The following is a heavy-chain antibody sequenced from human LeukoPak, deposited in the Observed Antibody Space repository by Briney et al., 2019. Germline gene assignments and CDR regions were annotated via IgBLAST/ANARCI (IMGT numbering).Heavy chain of an antibody. CDR3: ASDNSGYFDY. CDR1: GGSISSSSYY. Sequence: SETLSLTCTVSGGSISSSSYYCGWIRQPPGKGLEWIGSIYYSGSTYYNPSLKSRVTISVDTSKNQFSLKLSSVTAADTAVYYCASDNSGYFDYWGQGTLVTVSS. CDR2: IYYSGST. V-gene: IGHV4-39*01. J-gene: IGHJ4*02. D-gene: IGHD3-22*01.